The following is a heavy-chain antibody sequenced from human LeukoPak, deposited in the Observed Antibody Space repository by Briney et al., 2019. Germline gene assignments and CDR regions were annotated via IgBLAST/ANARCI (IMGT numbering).Heavy chain of an antibody. J-gene: IGHJ6*02. CDR1: GGSFSGYY. CDR2: INHSGST. Sequence: SETLSLTCAVYGGSFSGYYWSWIRQPPGKGLEWIGEINHSGSTNYNPSLKSRVTISVDTSKNQLSLKLSSVTAADTAVYYCARGSDYYYYGMDVWGQGTPVTVSS. V-gene: IGHV4-34*01. CDR3: ARGSDYYYYGMDV.